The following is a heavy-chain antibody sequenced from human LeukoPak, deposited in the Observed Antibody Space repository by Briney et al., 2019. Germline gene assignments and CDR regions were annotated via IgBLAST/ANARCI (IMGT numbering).Heavy chain of an antibody. CDR1: GFTFSSYE. Sequence: GGSLRLSCAASGFTFSSYEMNWVRQAPGKGLEWVSYISGSGTTIYYADSVKGRFTISRDNAKNSLYLQMNSLRAEDTAVYYCVRDLILVWTPGDDFDHWGQGTLVTVSS. CDR2: ISGSGTTI. J-gene: IGHJ4*02. CDR3: VRDLILVWTPGDDFDH. D-gene: IGHD3-16*01. V-gene: IGHV3-48*03.